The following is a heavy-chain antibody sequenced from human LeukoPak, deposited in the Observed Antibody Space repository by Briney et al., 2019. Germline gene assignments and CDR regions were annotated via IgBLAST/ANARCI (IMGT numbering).Heavy chain of an antibody. CDR2: ISTSGSTI. J-gene: IGHJ4*02. V-gene: IGHV3-48*03. D-gene: IGHD3-22*01. CDR1: GFTFSSYE. CDR3: AKDRGYYDSSGYYLDY. Sequence: GGSLRLSCAASGFTFSSYEVNWVRQAPGKGLEWVSYISTSGSTIYYADSVKGRFAISRDNSKNTLYLQMNSLRAEDTAVYYCAKDRGYYDSSGYYLDYWGQGTLVTVSS.